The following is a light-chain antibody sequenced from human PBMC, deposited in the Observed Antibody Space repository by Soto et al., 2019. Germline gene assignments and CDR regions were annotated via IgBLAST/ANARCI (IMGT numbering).Light chain of an antibody. CDR1: QSISSN. J-gene: IGKJ1*01. V-gene: IGKV3-15*01. CDR2: DAS. CDR3: QQSYSTFWT. Sequence: ETVMTQSPATLSVSPGERATLSCRASQSISSNLAWFQQKPGQAPRLLIYDASTMATGFPARFSGSGSGTEFTLTISSLQSEDFATYYCQQSYSTFWTFGQGTKVEIK.